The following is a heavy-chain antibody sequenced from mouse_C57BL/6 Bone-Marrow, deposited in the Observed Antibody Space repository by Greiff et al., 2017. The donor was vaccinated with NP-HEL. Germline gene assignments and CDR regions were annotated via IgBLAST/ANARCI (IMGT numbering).Heavy chain of an antibody. J-gene: IGHJ1*03. D-gene: IGHD1-1*01. CDR1: GYTFTSYW. CDR3: ARRTTVERWYFDV. Sequence: QVQLQQSGAELAKPGASVKLSCTASGYTFTSYWMHWVKQRPGQGLEWIGYINPSSGYTKYNQKFKDKATLTADKSSSTAYMQRSSLTYEDSAVYYCARRTTVERWYFDVWGTGTTVTVSS. V-gene: IGHV1-7*01. CDR2: INPSSGYT.